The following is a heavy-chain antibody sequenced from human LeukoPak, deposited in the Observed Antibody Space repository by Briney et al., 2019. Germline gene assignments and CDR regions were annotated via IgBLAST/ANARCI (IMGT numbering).Heavy chain of an antibody. CDR1: GFTFSSSA. Sequence: GGSLRLSCAASGFTFSSSAMSWVRQAPGKGLEWVSVINSSGGSTYYADSVKGRFTISRDNSKNTLYLQMNSLRAEDTAVYYCARGGEPYYYYGMDVWGQGTTVTVSS. D-gene: IGHD1-14*01. J-gene: IGHJ6*02. CDR2: INSSGGST. CDR3: ARGGEPYYYYGMDV. V-gene: IGHV3-23*01.